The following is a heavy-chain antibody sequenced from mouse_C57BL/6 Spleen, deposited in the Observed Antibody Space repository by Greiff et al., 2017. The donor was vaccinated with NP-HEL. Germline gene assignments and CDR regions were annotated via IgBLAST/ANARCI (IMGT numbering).Heavy chain of an antibody. V-gene: IGHV2-5*01. CDR1: GFSLTSYG. CDR2: IWRGGST. D-gene: IGHD1-1*01. CDR3: AKNNPPYGSSYDYYAMDY. Sequence: VQRVESGPGLVQPSQSLSITCTVSGFSLTSYGVHWVRQSPGKGLEWLGVIWRGGSTDYNAAFMSRLSITKDNSKSQVFFKMNSLQADDTAIYYCAKNNPPYGSSYDYYAMDYWGQGTSVTVSS. J-gene: IGHJ4*01.